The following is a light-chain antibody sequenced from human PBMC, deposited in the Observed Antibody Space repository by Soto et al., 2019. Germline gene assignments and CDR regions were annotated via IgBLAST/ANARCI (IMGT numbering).Light chain of an antibody. J-gene: IGKJ1*01. Sequence: EIVMTQSPATLSVSPGERATLSCRASQSVSDRLAWYQQKPGQAPRLLIHDTSTRATGVPARFSASGSGTEFTLTISSLQSEDFAVYFCQQYIAWPTFGQGSKVEIK. CDR3: QQYIAWPT. CDR2: DTS. CDR1: QSVSDR. V-gene: IGKV3-15*01.